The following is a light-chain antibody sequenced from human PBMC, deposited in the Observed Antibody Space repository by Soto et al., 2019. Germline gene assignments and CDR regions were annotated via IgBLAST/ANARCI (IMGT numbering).Light chain of an antibody. CDR1: QSVSSGY. V-gene: IGKV3-20*01. CDR2: GAS. CDR3: QQYSNSPQT. Sequence: VMTQSPATLSVSPGERATLSCRASQSVSSGYLAWYQQKPGQAPSLLIYGASSRATGIPDRFSGSGSGTDFTLTISRLEPEDFAVYFCQQYSNSPQTFGQGTKVDIK. J-gene: IGKJ1*01.